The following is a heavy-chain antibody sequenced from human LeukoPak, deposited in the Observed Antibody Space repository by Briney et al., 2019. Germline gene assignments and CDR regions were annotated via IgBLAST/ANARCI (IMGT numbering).Heavy chain of an antibody. CDR2: IYTSGNT. Sequence: SETLSFTCTVSGGSTSSYYWSWIRQPAGKGLEWIGRIYTSGNTNYNPSLKSRVTMSVDTSKNQYSLKLSSVTAADTAVYYCARVKDDYSNYRLRLHYMDVWGKGTTVTVSS. CDR1: GGSTSSYY. V-gene: IGHV4-4*07. J-gene: IGHJ6*03. CDR3: ARVKDDYSNYRLRLHYMDV. D-gene: IGHD4-11*01.